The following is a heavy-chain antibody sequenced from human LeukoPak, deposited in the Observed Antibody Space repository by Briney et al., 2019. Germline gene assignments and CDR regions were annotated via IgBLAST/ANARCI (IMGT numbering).Heavy chain of an antibody. D-gene: IGHD4-17*01. CDR2: MNAGNGNT. J-gene: IGHJ6*04. CDR1: GYTFTSYA. V-gene: IGHV1-3*01. Sequence: SVTVSCKASGYTFTSYAMDWVRQAPGKRLEWMGWMNAGNGNTKYAEKLQGRVTITRDTSASTAYMELSSLRSEDTAVYYCARGGNGDYCALYYYGMDVWGKGTTVTVSS. CDR3: ARGGNGDYCALYYYGMDV.